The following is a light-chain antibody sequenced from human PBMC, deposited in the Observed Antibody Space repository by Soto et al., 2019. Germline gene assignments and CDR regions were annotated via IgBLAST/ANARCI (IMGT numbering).Light chain of an antibody. V-gene: IGKV3-15*01. Sequence: EIVMTQSPVTLSLSPGKTTTLSCKASQTIRPTLGWYQQKPGQAPRLLIYDASTRATGIPARFSGSGSGTEFTLTISSPQSEDFAEYYCQQYTNWVTFGGGTQVEIE. CDR3: QQYTNWVT. CDR2: DAS. J-gene: IGKJ4*01. CDR1: QTIRPT.